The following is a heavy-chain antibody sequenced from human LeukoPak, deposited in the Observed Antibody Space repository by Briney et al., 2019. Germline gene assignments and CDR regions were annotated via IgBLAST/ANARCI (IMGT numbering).Heavy chain of an antibody. CDR1: GFTFSSYN. Sequence: PGGALRLSCAASGFTFSSYNMNWVRQAPGKGLEWVSYISPGSSTIYYADSVKGRFTISRDNAKNSLYLQMNSLRDEDTAVYYCARSKQLDYWGQGTLVTVSS. V-gene: IGHV3-48*02. D-gene: IGHD6-13*01. J-gene: IGHJ4*02. CDR3: ARSKQLDY. CDR2: ISPGSSTI.